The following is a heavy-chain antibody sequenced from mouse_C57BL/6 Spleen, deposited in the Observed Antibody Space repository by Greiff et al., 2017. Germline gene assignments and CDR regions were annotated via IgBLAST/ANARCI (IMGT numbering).Heavy chain of an antibody. CDR1: GYSITSGYY. D-gene: IGHD1-1*01. V-gene: IGHV3-6*01. CDR3: ARGKDYGSPPYYAMDY. CDR2: ISYDGSN. Sequence: EVKLMESGPGLVKPSQSLSLTCSVTGYSITSGYYWNWIRQFPGNKLEWMGYISYDGSNNYNPSLKNRISITRDTSKNQFFLKLNSVTTEDTATYYCARGKDYGSPPYYAMDYWGQGTSVTVSS. J-gene: IGHJ4*01.